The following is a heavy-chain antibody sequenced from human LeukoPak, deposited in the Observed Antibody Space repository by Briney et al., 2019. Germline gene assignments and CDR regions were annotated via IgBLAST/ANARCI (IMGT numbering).Heavy chain of an antibody. J-gene: IGHJ3*01. CDR2: INHSGST. Sequence: SETLSLTCAVYGGSFSGYYWSWIRQPPGKGLEWIGEINHSGSTNYNPSLKSRVTISVDTSKNQFSLKLSSVTAADTAVYYCARHPGYYDSSGYRVTNAFDVWGQGLMVTVSS. V-gene: IGHV4-34*01. D-gene: IGHD3-22*01. CDR1: GGSFSGYY. CDR3: ARHPGYYDSSGYRVTNAFDV.